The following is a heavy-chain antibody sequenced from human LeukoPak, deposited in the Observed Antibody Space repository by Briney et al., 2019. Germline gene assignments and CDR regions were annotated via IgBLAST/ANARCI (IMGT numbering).Heavy chain of an antibody. D-gene: IGHD3-3*01. CDR2: INPNSGGT. CDR3: ARYDFWSGYYLAINWFDP. Sequence: GASVEVSCKASGYTFTGYYMHWVRQAPGQGLEWMGWINPNSGGTNYAQKFQGRVTMTRDTSISTAYMELSRLRSDDTAVYYCARYDFWSGYYLAINWFDPWGQGTLVTVSS. V-gene: IGHV1-2*02. J-gene: IGHJ5*02. CDR1: GYTFTGYY.